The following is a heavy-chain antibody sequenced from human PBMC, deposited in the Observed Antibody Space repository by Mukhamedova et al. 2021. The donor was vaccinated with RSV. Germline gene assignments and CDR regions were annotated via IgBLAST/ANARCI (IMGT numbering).Heavy chain of an antibody. V-gene: IGHV3-9*01. Sequence: GISWXXGXXGYADSVKGRFTXXRDNAKNSLYVQMNSLRAEDTALYYCAKGRRVYRYGPADYCGQGTLV. CDR2: ISWXXGXX. J-gene: IGHJ4*02. CDR3: AKGRRVYRYGPADY. D-gene: IGHD5-18*01.